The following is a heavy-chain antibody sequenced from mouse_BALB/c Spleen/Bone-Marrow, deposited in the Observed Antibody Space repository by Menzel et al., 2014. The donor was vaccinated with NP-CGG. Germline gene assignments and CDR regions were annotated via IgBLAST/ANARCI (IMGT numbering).Heavy chain of an antibody. CDR3: ARGGLDFDY. V-gene: IGHV3-1*02. CDR1: GYSITSGYT. J-gene: IGHJ2*01. CDR2: IHYSGGA. Sequence: EVQLQESGPDLVRPSQSLSLTCTVTGYSITSGYTWHWIRRFPENTLEWMGDIHYSGGANYNPSLKSRISITRDTSKNHFFLQLNSVTTEDTATYYCARGGLDFDYWGQGATLTVSS. D-gene: IGHD3-3*01.